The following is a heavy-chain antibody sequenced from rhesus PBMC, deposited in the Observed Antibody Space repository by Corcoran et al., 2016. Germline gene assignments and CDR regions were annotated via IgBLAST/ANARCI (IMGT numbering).Heavy chain of an antibody. V-gene: IGHV4-76*01. Sequence: QVQLQESGPGVVKPSETLSLTCAVSGGSISSGYDWCWIRQPPGTGRGWIGDIDGSRWSTTYNPSLKNRVTISKDASKNQFSLKLSSVTAADTAVYYCARDQGGSGSYRRCDYWGQGVLVTVSA. D-gene: IGHD1-44*02. CDR2: IDGSRWST. CDR3: ARDQGGSGSYRRCDY. J-gene: IGHJ4*01. CDR1: GGSISSGYD.